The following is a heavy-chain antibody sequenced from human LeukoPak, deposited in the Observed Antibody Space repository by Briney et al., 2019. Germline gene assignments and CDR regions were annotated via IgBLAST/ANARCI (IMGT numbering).Heavy chain of an antibody. D-gene: IGHD3-16*01. CDR1: GGSISSYY. CDR3: ARGGAVRNGMDV. CDR2: IYYSGST. V-gene: IGHV4-59*01. J-gene: IGHJ6*02. Sequence: SETLSLTCSVSGGSISSYYWSWIRQPPGKGLEWIGYIYYSGSTNYNPSLKSRVTISVGTSKNQFSLKLNLVTAADTAVYYCARGGAVRNGMDVWGQGTTVTVSS.